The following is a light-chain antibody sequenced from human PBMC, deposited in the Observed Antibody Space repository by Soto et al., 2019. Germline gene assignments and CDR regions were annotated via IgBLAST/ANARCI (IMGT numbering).Light chain of an antibody. V-gene: IGKV1-39*01. CDR3: QQTYNMPLT. CDR2: AAS. J-gene: IGKJ3*01. Sequence: DIQMTQSPSSLSASVGDRVTITCRASQSISRYLNWYQQKPGKAPKLLIYAASSLQGGVSSRFSGNESATDFTLTISSLQPEDSATYYCQQTYNMPLTFGPGTKVDIK. CDR1: QSISRY.